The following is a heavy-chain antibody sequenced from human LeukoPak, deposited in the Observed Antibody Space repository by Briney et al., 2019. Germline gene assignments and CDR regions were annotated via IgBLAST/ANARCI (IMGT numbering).Heavy chain of an antibody. J-gene: IGHJ4*02. CDR2: TIPIFCRA. CDR1: GGTFSSYA. Sequence: SVKVSCKASGGTFSSYAINWVRQAPGQGPEWMGGTIPIFCRANYAQKFQGRVTMTTDESTSTAYMELSSLRSEDTAVYYCARVFARSGEISGSYFYYWGQGTLVTVSS. V-gene: IGHV1-69*05. CDR3: ARVFARSGEISGSYFYY. D-gene: IGHD1-26*01.